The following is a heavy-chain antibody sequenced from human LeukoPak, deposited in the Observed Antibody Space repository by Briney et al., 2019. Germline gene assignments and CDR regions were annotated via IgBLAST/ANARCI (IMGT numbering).Heavy chain of an antibody. J-gene: IGHJ6*03. CDR1: GFTFSSYE. CDR2: ISRSGSTI. CDR3: ARISYGGNSVYYYYMDV. V-gene: IGHV3-48*03. Sequence: GGSLRLSCAASGFTFSSYEMNWVRQAPGKGLEWVSYISRSGSTIYYADSVKGRFTISRDNAKNSLYLQMNSLRAEDTALYYCARISYGGNSVYYYYMDVWGKGTTVTVSS. D-gene: IGHD4-23*01.